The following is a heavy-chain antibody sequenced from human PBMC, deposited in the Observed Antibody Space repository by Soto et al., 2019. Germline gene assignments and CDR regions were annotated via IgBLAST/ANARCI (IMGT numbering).Heavy chain of an antibody. V-gene: IGHV3-66*01. CDR3: ARSPYSYGPIDY. D-gene: IGHD5-18*01. CDR2: IYSGGST. CDR1: GFTFSSYW. J-gene: IGHJ4*02. Sequence: PGGFMRLSCAASGFTFSSYWMHWVRQAPGKGLEWVSVIYSGGSTYYADSVKGRFTISRDNSKNTLYLQMNSLRAEDTAVYYCARSPYSYGPIDYWGQGTLVTVS.